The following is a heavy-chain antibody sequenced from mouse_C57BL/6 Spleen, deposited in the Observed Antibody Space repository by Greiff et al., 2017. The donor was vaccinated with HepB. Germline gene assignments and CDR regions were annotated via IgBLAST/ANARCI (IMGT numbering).Heavy chain of an antibody. V-gene: IGHV1-50*01. CDR1: GYTFTSYW. Sequence: QVQLQQPGAELVKPGASVKLSCKASGYTFTSYWMQWVKQRPGQGLEWIGEIDPSDSYTNYNQKFKGKATLTVDTSSSTAYMQLSSLTSEASAVYYCARARAYWGQGTLVTVSA. J-gene: IGHJ3*01. CDR3: ARARAY. CDR2: IDPSDSYT.